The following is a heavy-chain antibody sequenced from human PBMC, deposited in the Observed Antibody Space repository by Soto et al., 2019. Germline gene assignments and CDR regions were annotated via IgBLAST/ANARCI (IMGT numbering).Heavy chain of an antibody. CDR2: IYYAGRT. J-gene: IGHJ5*02. CDR1: GGSMISYY. CDR3: ATQEVGGSYVYTFDP. D-gene: IGHD1-26*01. V-gene: IGHV4-59*08. Sequence: SETLSVRCTGSGGSMISYYWSWIRQPPGRGLEWIGFIYYAGRTKYNPSLNSRVTISVDTSKNQFSLKLSSVTAADTAVYYFATQEVGGSYVYTFDPSAQGTLVTVSS.